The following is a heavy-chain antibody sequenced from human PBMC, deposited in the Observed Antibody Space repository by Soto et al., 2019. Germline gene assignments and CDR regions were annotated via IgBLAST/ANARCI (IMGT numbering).Heavy chain of an antibody. Sequence: LSLTCNVSGDSMTKYYWSWIRQPAGKGLEWIGRIYTSGSTNYNPSLKSRVTMSIDTSNNHSSLSLKSVTAADTAMYYCARTVGAAYYFDFWGQGARVTVSS. CDR1: GDSMTKYY. D-gene: IGHD1-26*01. CDR2: IYTSGST. CDR3: ARTVGAAYYFDF. J-gene: IGHJ4*02. V-gene: IGHV4-4*07.